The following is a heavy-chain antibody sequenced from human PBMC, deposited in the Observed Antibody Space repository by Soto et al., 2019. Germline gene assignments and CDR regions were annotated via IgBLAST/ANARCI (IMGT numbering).Heavy chain of an antibody. J-gene: IGHJ4*02. V-gene: IGHV4-59*08. CDR2: TDYSGNT. Sequence: QVQLQESGPGLVRPSETLSLTCTVSSDSISSYYWIWIRQSPGKGLEWIGYTDYSGNTNYNPSLKSRITLSGDTSKNQFSLRLSSVTAADTAVYYGARAVGDPLYYLDYWGQGTLVTVSS. D-gene: IGHD6-19*01. CDR3: ARAVGDPLYYLDY. CDR1: SDSISSYY.